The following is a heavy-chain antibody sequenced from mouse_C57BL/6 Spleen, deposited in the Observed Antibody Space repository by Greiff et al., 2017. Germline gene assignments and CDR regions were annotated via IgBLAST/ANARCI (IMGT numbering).Heavy chain of an antibody. CDR2: IYPGSGST. CDR3: ARYGGSSPFDY. J-gene: IGHJ2*01. Sequence: QVQLQQPGAELVKPGASVKMSCKASGYTFTSYWITWVKQRPGQGLEWIGDIYPGSGSTNYNEKFKSKATLTVDTSSSTAYMPLSSLTTEDSAVYYCARYGGSSPFDYWGQGTTLTVSS. CDR1: GYTFTSYW. V-gene: IGHV1-55*01. D-gene: IGHD1-1*01.